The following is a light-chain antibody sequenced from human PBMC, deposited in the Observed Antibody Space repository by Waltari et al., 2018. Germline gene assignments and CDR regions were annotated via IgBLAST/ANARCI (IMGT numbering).Light chain of an antibody. V-gene: IGKV3-20*01. CDR3: QHYLRLPAT. CDR1: QSVTRT. J-gene: IGKJ1*01. Sequence: EIVLTQSPGTLSLSPGERATLSCRASQSVTRTLAWYQQKPGQAPRLLIYGASNSATGIPDRFSGSGSGTDFSLTISRPEPEDFAVYYCQHYLRLPATFGQGTKVEIK. CDR2: GAS.